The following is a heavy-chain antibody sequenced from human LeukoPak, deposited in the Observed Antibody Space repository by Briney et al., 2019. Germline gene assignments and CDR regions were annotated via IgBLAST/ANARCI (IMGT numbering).Heavy chain of an antibody. D-gene: IGHD5-18*01. CDR2: IYPGDSDT. Sequence: PXKGLXXMXIIYPGDSDTRYSPSFQGQVTISADKSISTAYLQWSSLKASDTAMYYCARDVGYSYGFSPPENAFDIWGQGTMVTVSS. V-gene: IGHV5-51*01. CDR3: ARDVGYSYGFSPPENAFDI. J-gene: IGHJ3*02.